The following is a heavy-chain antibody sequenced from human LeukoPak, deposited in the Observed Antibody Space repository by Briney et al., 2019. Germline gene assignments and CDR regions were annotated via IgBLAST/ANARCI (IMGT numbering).Heavy chain of an antibody. CDR1: GASISAYS. J-gene: IGHJ4*02. V-gene: IGHV4-59*08. D-gene: IGHD3-9*01. CDR2: IHYSGNT. Sequence: SDTLSLTCTVSGASISAYSWSWIRQPPGKGLEWIGCIHYSGNTHCNPSLESRVTLSVDTSKNQFSLKLSSVTAADTAVYYCARHGRESRYFDWLLYYIDHWGQGALVTVSS. CDR3: ARHGRESRYFDWLLYYIDH.